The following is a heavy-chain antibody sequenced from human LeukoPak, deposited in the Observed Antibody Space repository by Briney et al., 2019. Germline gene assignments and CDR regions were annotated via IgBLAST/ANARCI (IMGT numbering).Heavy chain of an antibody. J-gene: IGHJ4*02. CDR2: IYYDGSHK. Sequence: GGSLRLSCAASGFTFTSYGMHWVRQAPGQGLEWVAVIYYDGSHKYYADSVKGRFTISRDISKNTLYFQMNSLRAEDTAVYYCARVMKEWLSPDYWGQGSLVTVSS. D-gene: IGHD3-3*01. CDR1: GFTFTSYG. V-gene: IGHV3-33*01. CDR3: ARVMKEWLSPDY.